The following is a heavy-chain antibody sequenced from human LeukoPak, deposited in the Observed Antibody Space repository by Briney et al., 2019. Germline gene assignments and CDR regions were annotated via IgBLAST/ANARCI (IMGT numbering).Heavy chain of an antibody. D-gene: IGHD3-10*01. Sequence: SVKVSCKASGGTFSTYYAISWVRQAPGQGLEWMGRIIPIVGTANYGQKFQGRVTMTADKSTGTVYMELSSLRSGDTAVYYCARGITVVRGVIKGGMDVWDQGTTVTVSS. CDR1: GGTFSTYYA. CDR3: ARGITVVRGVIKGGMDV. J-gene: IGHJ6*02. V-gene: IGHV1-69*04. CDR2: IIPIVGTA.